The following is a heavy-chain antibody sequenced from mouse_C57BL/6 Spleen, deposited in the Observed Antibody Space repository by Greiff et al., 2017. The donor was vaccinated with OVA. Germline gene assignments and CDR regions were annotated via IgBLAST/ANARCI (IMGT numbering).Heavy chain of an antibody. J-gene: IGHJ3*01. Sequence: VHVKQSGAELVKPGASVKLSCTASGFNIKDYYMHWVKQRTEQGLEWIGRIDPEDGETKYAPKFQGKATITADTSSNTAYLQLSSLTSEDTAVYYCARGFITTVVDGFAYWGQGTLVTVSA. V-gene: IGHV14-2*01. CDR3: ARGFITTVVDGFAY. D-gene: IGHD1-1*01. CDR2: IDPEDGET. CDR1: GFNIKDYY.